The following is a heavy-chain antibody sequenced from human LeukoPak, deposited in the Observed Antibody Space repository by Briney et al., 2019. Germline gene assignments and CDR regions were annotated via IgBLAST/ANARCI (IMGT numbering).Heavy chain of an antibody. V-gene: IGHV1-8*01. CDR1: GYTFTSYD. CDR2: MNPNSGNT. Sequence: VASVKVSCKASGYTFTSYDINWVRQATGQGLEWMGWMNPNSGNTGYAQKFQGRVTMTRNTSISTAYMELSSLRSEDTAVYYCAREDTIFGVVPYYYYTDVWGKGTTVTVSS. J-gene: IGHJ6*03. D-gene: IGHD3-3*01. CDR3: AREDTIFGVVPYYYYTDV.